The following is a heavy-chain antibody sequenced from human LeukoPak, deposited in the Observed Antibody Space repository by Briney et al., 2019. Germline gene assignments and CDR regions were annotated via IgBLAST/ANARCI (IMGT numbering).Heavy chain of an antibody. Sequence: PGRSLRLSCAASGFTFDDYAMHWVRQAPGKGLEWVSGISWNSGSIGYADSVKGRFTISRDNAKNSLYLQMNSLRAEDTALYYCAKGWAAAAGTCIPAKFDYWGQGTLVTVSS. D-gene: IGHD6-13*01. J-gene: IGHJ4*02. CDR3: AKGWAAAAGTCIPAKFDY. V-gene: IGHV3-9*01. CDR2: ISWNSGSI. CDR1: GFTFDDYA.